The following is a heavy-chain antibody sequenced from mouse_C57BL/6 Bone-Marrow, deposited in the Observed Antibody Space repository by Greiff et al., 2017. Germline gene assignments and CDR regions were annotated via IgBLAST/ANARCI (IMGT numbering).Heavy chain of an antibody. V-gene: IGHV1-64*01. Sequence: QVQLQKPGAELVKPGASVKLSCKASGYTFTSYWMHWVKQRPGQGLEWIGMIHPNSGSTNYNEKFKSKATLTVDKSSSTAYMQLSSLTSEDSAVYYCAKRARWLRGFAYWGQGTLVTVSA. D-gene: IGHD2-2*01. J-gene: IGHJ3*01. CDR1: GYTFTSYW. CDR2: IHPNSGST. CDR3: AKRARWLRGFAY.